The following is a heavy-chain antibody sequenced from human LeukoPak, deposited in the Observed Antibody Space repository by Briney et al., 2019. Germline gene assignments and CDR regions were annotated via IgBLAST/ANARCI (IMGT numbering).Heavy chain of an antibody. CDR3: ARDGSFDY. Sequence: ASVKVPCKASGYTFTDYYKHWLRQAPGQGLEWMGWISANIGGTNYAQKFRGRVTMTKDTSISTAYMELSGLTSDDTAVYYCARDGSFDYWGQGTLVTVSS. CDR1: GYTFTDYY. V-gene: IGHV1-2*02. D-gene: IGHD5-12*01. J-gene: IGHJ4*02. CDR2: ISANIGGT.